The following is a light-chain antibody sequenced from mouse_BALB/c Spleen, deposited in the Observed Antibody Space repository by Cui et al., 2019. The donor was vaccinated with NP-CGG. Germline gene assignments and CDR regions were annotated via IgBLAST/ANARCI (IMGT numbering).Light chain of an antibody. CDR3: ALWYSNHWV. J-gene: IGLJ1*01. CDR1: TGAVTTNNY. V-gene: IGLV1*01. Sequence: QPVVPQESALTTSTGETVTLTCRSSTGAVTTNNYANWVQEKPDHLFTGLIGGTNNRAPGVPARFSGSLIGDKAALTITGAQTEDEAIYFCALWYSNHWVFGGGTKLTVL. CDR2: GTN.